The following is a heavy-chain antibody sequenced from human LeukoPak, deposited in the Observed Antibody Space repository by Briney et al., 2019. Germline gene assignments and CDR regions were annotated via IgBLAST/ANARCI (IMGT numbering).Heavy chain of an antibody. D-gene: IGHD6-19*01. CDR1: GFSFSDHY. Sequence: GGSLRLSCAASGFSFSDHYMSWIRQAPGKGLEWISYITSLGNNIYYADSVKGRFTISRDNSKNTLYLQMNSLRAEDTAVYYCARESIAVAGLYFDYWGQGTLVTVSS. CDR2: ITSLGNNI. J-gene: IGHJ4*02. V-gene: IGHV3-11*01. CDR3: ARESIAVAGLYFDY.